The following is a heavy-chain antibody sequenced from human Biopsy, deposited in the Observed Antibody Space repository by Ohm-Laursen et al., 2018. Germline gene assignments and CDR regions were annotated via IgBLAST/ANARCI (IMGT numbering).Heavy chain of an antibody. J-gene: IGHJ5*02. CDR2: IYNTETT. CDR1: TFSSYG. CDR3: ARHPTGFWFDP. V-gene: IGHV4-39*01. Sequence: TFSSYGMSWVRQAPGKGLEWIGSIYNTETTFYNPSLKSRVTISVDTSTNQFPLKVSSVTAADTALYFCARHPTGFWFDPWGHGTLVTVSS.